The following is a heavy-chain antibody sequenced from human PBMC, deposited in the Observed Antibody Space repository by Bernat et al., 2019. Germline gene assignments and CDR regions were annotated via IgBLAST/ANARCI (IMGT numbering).Heavy chain of an antibody. Sequence: QVQLVESGGGVVQPGRSLRLSCAASGFTFSDFGMHWVRQAPGKGLEWVALIWYDGSNKYYADSVKGRFTISRDNFKNTLYLQMNSLGAENRAVYYWAREGPASIELGAYGLDYWGQVTLVTVSS. CDR3: AREGPASIELGAYGLDY. D-gene: IGHD6-6*01. CDR1: GFTFSDFG. V-gene: IGHV3-33*01. CDR2: IWYDGSNK. J-gene: IGHJ4*02.